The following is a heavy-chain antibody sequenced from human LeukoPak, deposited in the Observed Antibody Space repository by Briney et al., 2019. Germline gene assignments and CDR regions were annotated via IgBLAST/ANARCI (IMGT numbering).Heavy chain of an antibody. V-gene: IGHV4-59*02. CDR3: ARVRLSSGYSN. Sequence: SETLSLTCSVSGASVSDYYCNWIRQPPGKGLEWIGYVYNSGITNYNPSLCSRVTISVDTSKNQFSLRLNSVTAADTAVYCCARVRLSSGYSNWGQGTLVTVSS. D-gene: IGHD3-22*01. J-gene: IGHJ4*02. CDR1: GASVSDYY. CDR2: VYNSGIT.